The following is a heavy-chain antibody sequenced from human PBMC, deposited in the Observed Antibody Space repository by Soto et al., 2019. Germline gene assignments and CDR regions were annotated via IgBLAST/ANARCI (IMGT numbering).Heavy chain of an antibody. Sequence: GGSLRLSCAASGFTFSSYGMHWVRQAPGKGLEWVAVISYDGSNKYYADSVKGRFTISRDNSKNTLYLQMNSLSAEDTAVYYCAKDGGSGSGDLGYYYYYMDVWGKGTTVTVSS. J-gene: IGHJ6*03. D-gene: IGHD3-10*01. CDR2: ISYDGSNK. V-gene: IGHV3-30*18. CDR1: GFTFSSYG. CDR3: AKDGGSGSGDLGYYYYYMDV.